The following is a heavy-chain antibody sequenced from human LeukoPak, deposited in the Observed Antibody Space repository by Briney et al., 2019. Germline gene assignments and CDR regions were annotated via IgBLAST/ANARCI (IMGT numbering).Heavy chain of an antibody. J-gene: IGHJ4*02. D-gene: IGHD6-19*01. CDR2: VYTSGST. CDR3: ARLRSGWTFDH. Sequence: PSDTLSLTCTVSGDSISSYHWSWIRQPAGKGLEWIGRVYTSGSTNYNPSLKSRVTMSVDTSKNQFSLKLSSVTAADTAVYFCARLRSGWTFDHWGQGTLVTVSS. CDR1: GDSISSYH. V-gene: IGHV4-4*07.